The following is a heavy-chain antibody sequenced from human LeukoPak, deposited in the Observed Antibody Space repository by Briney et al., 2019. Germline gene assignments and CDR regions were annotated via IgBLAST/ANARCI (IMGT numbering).Heavy chain of an antibody. CDR3: ARDPAAGTLAYAFDI. Sequence: SETLSLTCTVSGGSISSGGYYWSWIRQPPGKGLEWIGYIYHSGSTYYNPSLKSRVTISVDRSKNQFSLKLSSVTAADTAVYYCARDPAAGTLAYAFDIWGQGTMVTVSS. V-gene: IGHV4-30-2*01. CDR1: GGSISSGGYY. CDR2: IYHSGST. J-gene: IGHJ3*02. D-gene: IGHD6-13*01.